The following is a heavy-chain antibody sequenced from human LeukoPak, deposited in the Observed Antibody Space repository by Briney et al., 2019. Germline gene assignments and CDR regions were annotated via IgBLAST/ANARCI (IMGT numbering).Heavy chain of an antibody. Sequence: GGSLRLSCAASGFTFSAHGMNWVRQSPGRGLEWVSGIGGSGGFITYYADSVKGRFTVSRDNSKDTMYLQMNGLRAEDTALYYCAKDNYSSSSPHTTYYMDVWGKGTTVTVSS. CDR2: IGGSGGFIT. CDR1: GFTFSAHG. D-gene: IGHD6-13*01. CDR3: AKDNYSSSSPHTTYYMDV. V-gene: IGHV3-23*01. J-gene: IGHJ6*03.